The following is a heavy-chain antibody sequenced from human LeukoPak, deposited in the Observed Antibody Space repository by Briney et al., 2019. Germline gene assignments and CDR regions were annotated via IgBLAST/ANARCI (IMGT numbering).Heavy chain of an antibody. Sequence: SQTLSLTCTVSGGSISSYYWSWIRQPPGKGLEWIGYIYYSGSTNYNPSLKSRVTISVDTSKNQFSLKLSSVTAADTAVYYCASSGGYFDWLLSPQGYYYYMDVWGKGTTVTVSS. CDR2: IYYSGST. CDR1: GGSISSYY. CDR3: ASSGGYFDWLLSPQGYYYYMDV. V-gene: IGHV4-59*01. J-gene: IGHJ6*03. D-gene: IGHD3-9*01.